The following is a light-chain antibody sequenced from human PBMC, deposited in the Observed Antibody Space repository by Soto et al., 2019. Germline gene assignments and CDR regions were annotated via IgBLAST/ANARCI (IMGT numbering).Light chain of an antibody. Sequence: EIVLTQSPGTLSLSPGERATLSCRASQSVSSSYLAWYQQKPGQAPRLLIYGASSRATGIPDRFSGSGSGTDFTLTISRLEREDFAVYYCQQYGSSPTFGQGTKVELK. CDR1: QSVSSSY. CDR3: QQYGSSPT. CDR2: GAS. J-gene: IGKJ1*01. V-gene: IGKV3-20*01.